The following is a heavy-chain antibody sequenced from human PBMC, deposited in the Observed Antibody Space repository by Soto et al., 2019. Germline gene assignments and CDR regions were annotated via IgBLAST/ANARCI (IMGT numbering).Heavy chain of an antibody. D-gene: IGHD3-22*01. CDR3: ARDRTNNYYDSSGYPRAY. Sequence: GASVKVSCKASGYTFTSYGISWVRQAPGQGLEWMGWISAYNGNTNYAQKLQGRVTMTTDTSTSTAYMELRSLRSDDTAVYYCARDRTNNYYDSSGYPRAYWGQGTRVSVAS. CDR1: GYTFTSYG. V-gene: IGHV1-18*01. J-gene: IGHJ4*02. CDR2: ISAYNGNT.